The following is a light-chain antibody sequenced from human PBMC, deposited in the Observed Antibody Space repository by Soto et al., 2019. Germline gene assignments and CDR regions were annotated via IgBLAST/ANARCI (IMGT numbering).Light chain of an antibody. V-gene: IGKV3-20*01. CDR1: ESVNSAY. J-gene: IGKJ1*01. Sequence: EIVLTQSPGTLSLSPGERATLSCRASESVNSAYLAWYQHRPAQAPRLLIYGASSRATGVPDRFSGSGSGTEFTLTITRLEPADFALYYCQQYGYSPWTLGLGTKVDIK. CDR2: GAS. CDR3: QQYGYSPWT.